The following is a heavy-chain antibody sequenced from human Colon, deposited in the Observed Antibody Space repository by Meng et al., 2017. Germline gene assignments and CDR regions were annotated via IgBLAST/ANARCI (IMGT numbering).Heavy chain of an antibody. CDR3: ARRLYTRPPGDFDS. Sequence: LHRQESGPGLLQPSETLSLPCPLSGASLRSSTYYWGWIRQPPGKGLEWIGTIYFSGTTYYNPSLKSRVTISFDTSKNQFSLNLSSVTAADTAVYYCARRLYTRPPGDFDSWGQGTLVTVSS. CDR1: GASLRSSTYY. J-gene: IGHJ4*02. V-gene: IGHV4-39*07. D-gene: IGHD2-2*02. CDR2: IYFSGTT.